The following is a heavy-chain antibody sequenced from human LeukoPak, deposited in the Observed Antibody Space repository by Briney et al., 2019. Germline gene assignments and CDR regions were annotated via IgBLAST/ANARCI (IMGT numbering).Heavy chain of an antibody. Sequence: GGSLRLSCAASGFTFSSYWMNWARQAPGKGLEWVASINHNGNVNYYVDSVKGRFTISRDNAKNSLYLQMSNLRAEDTVVYFCARGGGLDVWGQGATVTVSS. V-gene: IGHV3-7*03. D-gene: IGHD3-16*01. CDR1: GFTFSSYW. CDR3: ARGGGLDV. CDR2: INHNGNVN. J-gene: IGHJ6*02.